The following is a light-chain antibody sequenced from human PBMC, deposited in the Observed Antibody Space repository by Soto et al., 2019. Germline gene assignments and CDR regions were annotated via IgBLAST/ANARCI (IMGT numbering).Light chain of an antibody. CDR3: QKYGSSPGT. J-gene: IGKJ1*01. Sequence: EIVLTQSPGTLSLSPGERATLSCRASQSVSSSYLAWYPQKPGQAPRLLIYGASSRATGIPDRFSGSGSGTDFTLTISRLEPEDFAVYYCQKYGSSPGTFGQGTKVEIK. V-gene: IGKV3-20*01. CDR2: GAS. CDR1: QSVSSSY.